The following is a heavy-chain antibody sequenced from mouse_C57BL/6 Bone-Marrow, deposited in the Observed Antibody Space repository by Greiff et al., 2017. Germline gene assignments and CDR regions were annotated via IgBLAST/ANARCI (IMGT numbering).Heavy chain of an antibody. Sequence: EVKLVESGGDLVKPGGSLKLSCAASGFTFSSYGMSWVRQTPDKRLEWVATISSGGSYTYYPDSVKGRFTISRDNAKNTLYLQMSSLKAEDTALYYCARTTKVVDYALDYGGQGTSVTVSS. CDR1: GFTFSSYG. CDR3: ARTTKVVDYALDY. D-gene: IGHD1-1*01. CDR2: ISSGGSYT. J-gene: IGHJ4*01. V-gene: IGHV5-6*01.